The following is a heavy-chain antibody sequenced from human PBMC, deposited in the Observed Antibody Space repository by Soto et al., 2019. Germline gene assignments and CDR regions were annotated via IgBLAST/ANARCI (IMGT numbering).Heavy chain of an antibody. CDR2: ISDSGST. D-gene: IGHD2-2*01. J-gene: IGHJ4*02. CDR3: ERDPEGYSCASTSCLYFCDH. V-gene: IGHV3-23*01. CDR1: GFTFSNHA. Sequence: EVQLFESGGALVQPGGSLRLSCAASGFTFSNHAMNWVRQAPGKGLEWVSTISDSGSTYYADSVKCRFTISRDNSKNTLYLKKNSLKAEVTAVYYCERDPEGYSCASTSCLYFCDHWGQGTLVIVSS.